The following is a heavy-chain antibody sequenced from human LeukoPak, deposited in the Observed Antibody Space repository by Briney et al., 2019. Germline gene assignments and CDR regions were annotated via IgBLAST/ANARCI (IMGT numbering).Heavy chain of an antibody. CDR2: IKQDGSEK. CDR3: ASLYYDILTGYFVDPIDY. Sequence: GGSLRLSCAASGFTFSSYWMSWVRQAPGKGLEWVANIKQDGSEKYYVDSVKGRFTISRDNAKNSLYLQMNSLRAEDTAVYYCASLYYDILTGYFVDPIDYWGQGTLVTVSS. J-gene: IGHJ4*02. D-gene: IGHD3-9*01. CDR1: GFTFSSYW. V-gene: IGHV3-7*01.